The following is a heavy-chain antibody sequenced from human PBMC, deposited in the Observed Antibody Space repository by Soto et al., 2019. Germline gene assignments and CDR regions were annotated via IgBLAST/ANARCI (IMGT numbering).Heavy chain of an antibody. CDR3: AKVWDIVVDKWFDT. V-gene: IGHV3-23*01. D-gene: IGHD2-2*01. CDR1: GFTFSSYT. J-gene: IGHJ5*02. CDR2: ISGSGGST. Sequence: PXGSLRLSCAASGFTFSSYTMSWVRQAPGKGLEWVSAISGSGGSTYYADSVKGRFTISRDNSKNTLYLQMKSLRAEDTAVYYCAKVWDIVVDKWFDTWGQGTLVTVSS.